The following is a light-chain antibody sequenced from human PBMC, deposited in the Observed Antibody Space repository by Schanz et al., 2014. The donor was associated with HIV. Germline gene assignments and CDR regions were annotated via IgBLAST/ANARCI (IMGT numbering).Light chain of an antibody. V-gene: IGLV2-23*02. CDR3: CSYAGTSTFVV. J-gene: IGLJ2*01. CDR1: SSDVGRYNL. CDR2: EVS. Sequence: QSALTQPASVSGSPGQSITISCTGTSSDVGRYNLVPWYQQHPGKAPKLMIYEVSKLPSGVSNRFSGSKSGNTASLTFSGLQAEDEADYYCCSYAGTSTFVVFGGGTKL.